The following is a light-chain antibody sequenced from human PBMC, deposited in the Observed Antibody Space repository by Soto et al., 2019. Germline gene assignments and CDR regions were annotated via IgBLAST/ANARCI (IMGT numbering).Light chain of an antibody. Sequence: QSVLTQPPSVSGAPGQRVTISCTGSSSNIGAGYDVHWYQQLPGTAPKLLIYGNSNRPSGVPDRFSGSKSGTSASLAITGLQAEDEADYYCQSYDSSLSVGVVFGGGTKLTV. CDR1: SSNIGAGYD. CDR3: QSYDSSLSVGVV. CDR2: GNS. V-gene: IGLV1-40*01. J-gene: IGLJ2*01.